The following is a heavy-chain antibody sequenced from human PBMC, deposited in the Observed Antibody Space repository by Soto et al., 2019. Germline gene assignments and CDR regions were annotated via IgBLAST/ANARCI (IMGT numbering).Heavy chain of an antibody. CDR2: ISAYNGNT. CDR1: GYTFTSYG. CDR3: ARGDYFFTLVENWFAP. Sequence: QVQLVQSGAEVKKPGASVKVSCKASGYTFTSYGISWVRQAPGQGLEWMGWISAYNGNTNYAQKLQGRVNMTTDTATSTGYMELRSMSSDDTAVYYCARGDYFFTLVENWFAPWGQGTLVTVYS. J-gene: IGHJ5*02. V-gene: IGHV1-18*01. D-gene: IGHD4-17*01.